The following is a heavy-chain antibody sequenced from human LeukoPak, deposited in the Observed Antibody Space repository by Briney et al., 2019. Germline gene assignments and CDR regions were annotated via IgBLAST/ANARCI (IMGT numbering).Heavy chain of an antibody. CDR1: GGSVSSGSYY. CDR3: ARGAYYYDSSGYYYYYYYGMDV. V-gene: IGHV4-61*01. D-gene: IGHD3-22*01. J-gene: IGHJ6*02. Sequence: SETLSLTCTVSGGSVSSGSYYWSWIRQPPGKGLEWIGYIYYSGSTNYNPSLKSRATISVDTSKNQFSLKLSSVTAADTAVYYCARGAYYYDSSGYYYYYYYGMDVWGQGTTVTVSS. CDR2: IYYSGST.